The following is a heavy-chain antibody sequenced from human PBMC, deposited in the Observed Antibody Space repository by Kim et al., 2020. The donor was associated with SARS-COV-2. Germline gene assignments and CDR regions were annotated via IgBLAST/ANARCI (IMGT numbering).Heavy chain of an antibody. J-gene: IGHJ6*02. CDR2: ISGSGGST. V-gene: IGHV3-23*01. CDR3: AKRYCSSTSCPPPYYYYYGMDV. Sequence: GGSLRLSCAASGFTFSSYAMSWVRQAPGKGLEWVSAISGSGGSTYYADSGKGRFTISRDNSKNTLYRQMNSLRAEDTAVYYCAKRYCSSTSCPPPYYYYYGMDVWGQGTTVTVSS. D-gene: IGHD2-2*01. CDR1: GFTFSSYA.